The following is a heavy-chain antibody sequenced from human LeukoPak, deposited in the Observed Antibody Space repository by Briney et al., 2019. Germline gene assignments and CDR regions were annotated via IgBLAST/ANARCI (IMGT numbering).Heavy chain of an antibody. D-gene: IGHD1-26*01. J-gene: IGHJ5*01. CDR2: IAITGDT. Sequence: PGGSLRLSCAASGFTFSSYDMHWVRQAPGKGLEWVSSIAITGDTYYLVSVKGRFTISRENAKNSLYLQMNSLRAGDTAVYYCTRGLTGGLDSWGQGTLVTVSS. CDR1: GFTFSSYD. V-gene: IGHV3-13*04. CDR3: TRGLTGGLDS.